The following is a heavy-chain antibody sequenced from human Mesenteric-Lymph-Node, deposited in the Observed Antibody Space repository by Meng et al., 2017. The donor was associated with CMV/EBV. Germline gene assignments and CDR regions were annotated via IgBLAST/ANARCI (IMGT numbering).Heavy chain of an antibody. Sequence: CPVSGGSIITTNWWNWLRQPPGKGLGWIGEIYDTGSTNSNPPLRSRVTISVDKSKNQFSLALSSVTAADTAMYYCARDRGGAGYFDYWGQGALVTVSS. CDR2: IYDTGST. J-gene: IGHJ4*02. D-gene: IGHD1-26*01. V-gene: IGHV4-4*02. CDR3: ARDRGGAGYFDY. CDR1: GGSIITTNW.